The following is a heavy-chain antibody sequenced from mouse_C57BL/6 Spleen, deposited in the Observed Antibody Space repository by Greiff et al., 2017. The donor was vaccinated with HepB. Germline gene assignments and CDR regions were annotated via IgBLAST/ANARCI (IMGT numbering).Heavy chain of an antibody. CDR2: IDPETGGT. Sequence: QVQLKQSGAELVRPGASVTLSCKASGYTFTDYEMHWVKQTPVHGLEWIGAIDPETGGTAYNQKFKGKAILTADKSSSTAYLELRSLTSEDAAVYYCTRVGDGYDRFDYWGQGTTLTVAS. V-gene: IGHV1-15*01. D-gene: IGHD2-2*01. J-gene: IGHJ2*01. CDR1: GYTFTDYE. CDR3: TRVGDGYDRFDY.